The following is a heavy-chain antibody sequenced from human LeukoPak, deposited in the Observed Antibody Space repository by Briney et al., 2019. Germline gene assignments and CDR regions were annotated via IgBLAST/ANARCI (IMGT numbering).Heavy chain of an antibody. J-gene: IGHJ6*02. D-gene: IGHD6-19*01. Sequence: GGSLRLSCAASGFTFSSYGMHWVRQAPGKGLEWVAVISYDGSNKYYADSVKGRFTISRDNSKNTLYLQMNSLRAEDTAVYYCAKDRYASSGWYGGYYYGMDVWGQGTAVTVSS. V-gene: IGHV3-30*18. CDR3: AKDRYASSGWYGGYYYGMDV. CDR1: GFTFSSYG. CDR2: ISYDGSNK.